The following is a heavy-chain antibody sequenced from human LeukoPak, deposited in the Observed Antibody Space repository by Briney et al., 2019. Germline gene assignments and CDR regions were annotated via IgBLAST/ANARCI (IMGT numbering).Heavy chain of an antibody. CDR2: IRTKSEGEPT. CDR3: TADLSDSSAWSFDY. Sequence: PGGSLRLSCAASGFTFSDALLSWVRQAPGKGLEWIGRIRTKSEGEPTDYPGPVKGRFTISRDHSKNTLYLQMNSLRTEDTAVYYCTADLSDSSAWSFDYWGQGTLVTVSS. J-gene: IGHJ4*02. D-gene: IGHD3-22*01. V-gene: IGHV3-15*01. CDR1: GFTFSDAL.